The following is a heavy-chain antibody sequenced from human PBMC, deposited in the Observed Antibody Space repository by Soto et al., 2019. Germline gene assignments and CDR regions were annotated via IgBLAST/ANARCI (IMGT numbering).Heavy chain of an antibody. Sequence: PSETLSLTCTVSGDSISSYYWSWIRQPPGKGLEWVSAISGSGGSTYYADSVKGRFTISRDNSKNTLYLQMNSLTAEDTAVYYSANPRARYCGGDCPTCLQRWGQGSLVAVSS. D-gene: IGHD2-21*01. CDR3: ANPRARYCGGDCPTCLQR. V-gene: IGHV3-23*01. CDR2: ISGSGGST. J-gene: IGHJ1*01. CDR1: GDSISSYY.